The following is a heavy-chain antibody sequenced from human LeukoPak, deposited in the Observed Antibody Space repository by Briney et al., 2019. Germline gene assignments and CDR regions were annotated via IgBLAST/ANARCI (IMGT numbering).Heavy chain of an antibody. D-gene: IGHD1-1*01. V-gene: IGHV3-21*06. CDR3: ARDAGGRTQREGWFDP. CDR1: GFTFSDYS. Sequence: GGSLRLSCAASGFTFSDYSMNWVRQTPGKGLGWVASTSSGSSWIYYADSVRGRFTTSRDNAKNLLYLQMNSLRVEDTAIYYCARDAGGRTQREGWFDPWGQGTLVTVSS. CDR2: TSSGSSWI. J-gene: IGHJ5*02.